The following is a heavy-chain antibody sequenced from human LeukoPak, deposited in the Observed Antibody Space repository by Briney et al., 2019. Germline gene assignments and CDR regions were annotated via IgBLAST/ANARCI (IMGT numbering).Heavy chain of an antibody. CDR3: ARTYYDFWSGPWYYFDY. CDR2: IIPIFGTA. V-gene: IGHV1-69*05. Sequence: ASVKVSCKASGGTFSSYAISWVRQAPGQGLEWMGGIIPIFGTANYAQKFQGRVTITTDESTSTAYMELSSLRSEDTAVYYCARTYYDFWSGPWYYFDYWGQGTLVTVSS. J-gene: IGHJ4*02. CDR1: GGTFSSYA. D-gene: IGHD3-3*01.